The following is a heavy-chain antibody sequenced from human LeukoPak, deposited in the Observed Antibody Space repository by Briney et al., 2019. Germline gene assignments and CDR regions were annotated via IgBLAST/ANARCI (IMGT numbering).Heavy chain of an antibody. CDR3: AREGGSNQALDY. CDR2: IIPIFGTA. J-gene: IGHJ4*02. CDR1: GGTFSSYD. D-gene: IGHD5-24*01. Sequence: GASVKVSCKASGGTFSSYDISWVRQAPAQGLEWMGRIIPIFGTANYAQKFQGRVTITTDESTSTAYMELSSLRSEDTAVYYCAREGGSNQALDYWGQGTLVTVSS. V-gene: IGHV1-69*05.